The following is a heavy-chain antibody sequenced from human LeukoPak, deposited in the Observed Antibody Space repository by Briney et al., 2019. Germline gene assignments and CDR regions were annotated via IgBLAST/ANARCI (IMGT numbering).Heavy chain of an antibody. V-gene: IGHV4-34*01. D-gene: IGHD6-19*01. CDR3: ARGRSSGWSSSIDS. CDR1: GGSFSRYY. J-gene: IGHJ4*02. CDR2: TTDSGST. Sequence: PSETLSLTCAVYGGSFSRYYWSWIRQPPGKGLEWIGETTDSGSTNYNPSLKSRVTISIDTSKNQFSLKPSSSTAADTAIYYCARGRSSGWSSSIDSWGQGSLVTVSS.